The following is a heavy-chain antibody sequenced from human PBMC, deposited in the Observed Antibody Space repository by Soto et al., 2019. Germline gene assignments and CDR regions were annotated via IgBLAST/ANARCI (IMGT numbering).Heavy chain of an antibody. D-gene: IGHD4-4*01. Sequence: QVQLVESGGGVVQPGRSLRLSCAASGFTFSSYAMHWVRQAPGKGLEWVAVISYDGSNKYYADSVKGRFTISRDNSKNTLYLQMNSLRAEDTAVYYCARDHDYSNYSGMDVWGQGTTVTVSS. CDR2: ISYDGSNK. CDR1: GFTFSSYA. J-gene: IGHJ6*02. V-gene: IGHV3-30-3*01. CDR3: ARDHDYSNYSGMDV.